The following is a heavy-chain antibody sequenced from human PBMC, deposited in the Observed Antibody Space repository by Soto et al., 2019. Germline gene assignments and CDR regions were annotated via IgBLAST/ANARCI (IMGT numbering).Heavy chain of an antibody. CDR1: GDTFANFG. J-gene: IGHJ5*02. Sequence: HLVQSGPEVKRPGASITVSCKTSGDTFANFGLSWVRQAPGQGLEWMGWIATYNNNKNYAQKFQGRLTLTTDPSTSTAYMELESLGYDETAVYYCASVVRGVVNWFDPWGQGTLVTVSS. CDR3: ASVVRGVVNWFDP. CDR2: IATYNNNK. D-gene: IGHD3-10*01. V-gene: IGHV1-18*01.